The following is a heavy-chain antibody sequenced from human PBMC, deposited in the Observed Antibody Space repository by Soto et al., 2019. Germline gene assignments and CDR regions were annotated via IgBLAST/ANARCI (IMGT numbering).Heavy chain of an antibody. CDR2: ISWNSGSI. D-gene: IGHD1-20*01. Sequence: EVQLVESGGGLVQPGRSLRLSCAASGFTFDDNAMHWVRQAPGKGLEWVSGISWNSGSIGYADSVKGRFTISRDNAKNSLYLQMNSLRAEDTALYYCARFITGTPATLFDYWGQGTLVTVSS. J-gene: IGHJ4*02. V-gene: IGHV3-9*01. CDR1: GFTFDDNA. CDR3: ARFITGTPATLFDY.